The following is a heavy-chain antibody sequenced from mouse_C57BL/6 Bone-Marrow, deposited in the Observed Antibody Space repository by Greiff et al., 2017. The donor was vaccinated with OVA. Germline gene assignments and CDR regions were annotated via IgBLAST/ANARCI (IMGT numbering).Heavy chain of an antibody. V-gene: IGHV1-76*01. J-gene: IGHJ3*01. CDR2: IYPGSGNT. Sequence: VQLQQSGAELVRPGASVKLSCKASGYTFTDYYINWVKQRPGQGLEWIARIYPGSGNTYYNEKFKGKATLTAEKSSSTAYMQLSSLTSEDSAVYFCAREGDYYGTSAWFAYWGQGTLVTVSA. CDR3: AREGDYYGTSAWFAY. D-gene: IGHD1-1*01. CDR1: GYTFTDYY.